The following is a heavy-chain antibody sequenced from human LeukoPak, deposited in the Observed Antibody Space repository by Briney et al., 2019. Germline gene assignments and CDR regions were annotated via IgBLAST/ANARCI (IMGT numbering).Heavy chain of an antibody. V-gene: IGHV3-23*01. D-gene: IGHD3-10*01. CDR3: AKEPFGESPFDY. CDR1: GFTFSRYA. J-gene: IGHJ4*02. CDR2: ISGSGGST. Sequence: GGSLRLSCAASGFTFSRYAMSWVRQAPGKGLVWVSAISGSGGSTYYADSVKGRFTVSRDNSKNTLYLQMNSLRAEDTAVYYCAKEPFGESPFDYWGQGTLVTVSS.